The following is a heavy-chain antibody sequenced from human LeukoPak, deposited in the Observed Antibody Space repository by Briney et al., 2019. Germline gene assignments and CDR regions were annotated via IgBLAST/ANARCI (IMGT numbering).Heavy chain of an antibody. J-gene: IGHJ5*02. Sequence: GASVRVSSEASGYTFTVYVISWGRQAPGQGLEWMGWISAYNGNTNYAQNLQGRVTMTTDTSTSTGYMELRSLRSDDTAVYYCARTSPRSLGLCWFDPWGQGTLVTVSS. CDR1: GYTFTVYV. D-gene: IGHD2-2*01. CDR2: ISAYNGNT. V-gene: IGHV1-18*01. CDR3: ARTSPRSLGLCWFDP.